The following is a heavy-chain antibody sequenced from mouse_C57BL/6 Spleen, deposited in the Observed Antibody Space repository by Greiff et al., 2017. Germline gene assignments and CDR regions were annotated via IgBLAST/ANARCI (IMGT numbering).Heavy chain of an antibody. Sequence: EVMLVESGEGLVKPGGSLKLSCAASGFTFSSYAMSWVRQTPEKRLEWVAYISSGGDYIYYADTVKGRFTISRDNARNTLYLQMSSLKSEDTAMYYCTRDPSTYYYGSSFAWFAYWGQGTLVTVSA. CDR1: GFTFSSYA. V-gene: IGHV5-9-1*02. J-gene: IGHJ3*01. CDR2: ISSGGDYI. D-gene: IGHD1-1*01. CDR3: TRDPSTYYYGSSFAWFAY.